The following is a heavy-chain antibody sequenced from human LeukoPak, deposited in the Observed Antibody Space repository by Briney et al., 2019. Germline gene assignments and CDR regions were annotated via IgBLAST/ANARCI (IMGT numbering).Heavy chain of an antibody. Sequence: SETLSLTCTVSGGSISSYYWSWIRQPPGKGLEWIGYIYYSGSTNYNPSLKSRVTISVDTSKNQFSLKLSSVTAADTAVYYCAREVWSGYFDYWGQGTLVTVSS. J-gene: IGHJ4*02. V-gene: IGHV4-59*01. CDR3: AREVWSGYFDY. CDR1: GGSISSYY. CDR2: IYYSGST. D-gene: IGHD3-3*01.